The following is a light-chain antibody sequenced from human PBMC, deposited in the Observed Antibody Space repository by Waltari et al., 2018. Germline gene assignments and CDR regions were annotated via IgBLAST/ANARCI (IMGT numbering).Light chain of an antibody. Sequence: QSALTQPASVSRSPGQSITISCTGTSSDVAKYNLVSWYQHHPDKAPKLMIYEVAKRPSGVSNRFSGSKSGNTASLTISGIQAEDEADYYCCSYAGGGTYVFGRGTKVTVL. CDR1: SSDVAKYNL. J-gene: IGLJ1*01. V-gene: IGLV2-23*02. CDR3: CSYAGGGTYV. CDR2: EVA.